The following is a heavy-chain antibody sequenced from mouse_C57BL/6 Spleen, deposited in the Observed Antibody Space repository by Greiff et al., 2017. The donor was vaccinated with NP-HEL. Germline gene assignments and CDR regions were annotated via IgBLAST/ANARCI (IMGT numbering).Heavy chain of an antibody. CDR3: ARKPLSYWYFDV. CDR1: GFSLTSYG. CDR2: IWSGGST. J-gene: IGHJ1*03. V-gene: IGHV2-2*01. Sequence: QVQLQQSGPGLVQPSQSLSITCTVSGFSLTSYGVHWVRQSPGKGLEWLGVIWSGGSTDYNAAFISRLSISKDNSKSQVFFKMNSLQADDTAIYYCARKPLSYWYFDVWCTGTTVTVSS.